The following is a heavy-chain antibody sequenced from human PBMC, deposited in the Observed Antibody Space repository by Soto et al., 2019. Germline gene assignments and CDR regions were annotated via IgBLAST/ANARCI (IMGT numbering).Heavy chain of an antibody. Sequence: SETLSLTRAGYGGSFSGYFWSWIPQPPGKGLEWIGEINHSGSTNYNPSLKSGVTISVDTSKNQFSLKLSSVTAADTAVYYCARGYFSGGSCYPLWGYYFDYWGQGTLVTVSS. D-gene: IGHD2-15*01. CDR2: INHSGST. V-gene: IGHV4-34*01. CDR3: ARGYFSGGSCYPLWGYYFDY. CDR1: GGSFSGYF. J-gene: IGHJ4*02.